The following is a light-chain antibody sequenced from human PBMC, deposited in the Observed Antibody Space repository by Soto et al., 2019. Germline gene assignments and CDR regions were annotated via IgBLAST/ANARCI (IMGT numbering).Light chain of an antibody. Sequence: DIQMTQSPSSLSASLGDRVTITCRASQTISSFLYWYQQRPGKAPKLLIYATSNLHSGVPSRFSGAGSGTDFTLTINSLQPEDFATYYCQQSYSTPYTFGQGTKL. J-gene: IGKJ2*01. V-gene: IGKV1-39*01. CDR2: ATS. CDR3: QQSYSTPYT. CDR1: QTISSF.